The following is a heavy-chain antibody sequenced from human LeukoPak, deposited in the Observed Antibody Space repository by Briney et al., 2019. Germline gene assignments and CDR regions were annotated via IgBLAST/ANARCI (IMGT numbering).Heavy chain of an antibody. CDR2: IKPDGSEK. V-gene: IGHV3-7*03. J-gene: IGHJ5*01. Sequence: PGGSLRLSCAVTGLTFSDYWMTWVRQAPGKGLEWVATIKPDGSEKYYVDSVKGRFTISRDNSKSTLYLQMSRLRVEDTAVYYCAKDRPNYHESNGHYYRLNGDSWGQGTLVTVSS. CDR1: GLTFSDYW. CDR3: AKDRPNYHESNGHYYRLNGDS. D-gene: IGHD3-22*01.